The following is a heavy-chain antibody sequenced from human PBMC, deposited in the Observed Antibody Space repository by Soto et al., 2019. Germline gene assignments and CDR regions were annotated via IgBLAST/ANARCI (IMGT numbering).Heavy chain of an antibody. V-gene: IGHV2-70*01. Sequence: ESGPTLVNPTQTLTLTCTFSGFSLSTSGMCVSWIRQPPGKALEWLALIDWDDDKYYSTSLKTRLTISKDTSKNQVVLTMTNMDPVDTATYYCARSQSLYYDFWSGYYSYYYYGMDVWGQGTTVTVSS. J-gene: IGHJ6*02. CDR2: IDWDDDK. CDR1: GFSLSTSGMC. CDR3: ARSQSLYYDFWSGYYSYYYYGMDV. D-gene: IGHD3-3*01.